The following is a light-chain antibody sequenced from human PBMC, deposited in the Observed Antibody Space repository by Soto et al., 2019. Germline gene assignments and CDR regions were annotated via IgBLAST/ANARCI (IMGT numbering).Light chain of an antibody. Sequence: IQLTQSPSSLSASGGERVTVTRRASQGISTFLAWYQQKPGKAPKVLMYAASTLQSGVPSRFSGSGSGTDFTLTISSLQPEDFATYYCQQSYSTPRTFGQGTTGDI. J-gene: IGKJ1*01. CDR3: QQSYSTPRT. CDR2: AAS. V-gene: IGKV1-39*01. CDR1: QGISTF.